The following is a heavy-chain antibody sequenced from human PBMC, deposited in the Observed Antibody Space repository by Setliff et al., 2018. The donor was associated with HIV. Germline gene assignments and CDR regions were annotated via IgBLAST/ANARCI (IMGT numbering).Heavy chain of an antibody. CDR1: GYTFSNYV. J-gene: IGHJ6*03. Sequence: GASVKVSCKASGYTFSNYVMQWVRQAPGQRLEWMGWINVGNGNTNYAQKFQGRVTMTTVTSTSTAYMELRSLRSDDTAVYYCARLSIPAYYYMDVWGKGTTVTVSS. CDR2: INVGNGNT. V-gene: IGHV1-3*01. D-gene: IGHD2-21*01. CDR3: ARLSIPAYYYMDV.